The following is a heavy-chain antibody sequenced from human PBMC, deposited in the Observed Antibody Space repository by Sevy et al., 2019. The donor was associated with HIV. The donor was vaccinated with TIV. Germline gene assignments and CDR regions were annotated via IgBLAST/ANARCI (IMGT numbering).Heavy chain of an antibody. CDR2: ISGSGGST. CDR3: AKGDSTFYGMDV. D-gene: IGHD6-13*01. Sequence: GGSLRLSCAASGFTFSTYTMNWVRQAPGKGLEWVSAISGSGGSTYYADSVKGRFTISRDKSKNTLYLQMNNLRAEDTAVYYCAKGDSTFYGMDVWGQGTTFTVSS. CDR1: GFTFSTYT. J-gene: IGHJ6*02. V-gene: IGHV3-23*01.